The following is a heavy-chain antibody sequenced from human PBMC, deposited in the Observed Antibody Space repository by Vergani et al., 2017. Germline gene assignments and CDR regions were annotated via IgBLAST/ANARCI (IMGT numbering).Heavy chain of an antibody. D-gene: IGHD1-1*01. CDR3: AKVPLNITTPDRGDF. V-gene: IGHV3-23*01. J-gene: IGHJ4*02. Sequence: EVQLLESGGGLVQPGGSLRLSCAASGFTFSSYAMSWVRQAPGKGLEWVSAISGSGGSTYYADSVKGRFTISRDNSKNTLFLQMHSLRVEDTALYYCAKVPLNITTPDRGDFWGQGSLVTVSS. CDR2: ISGSGGST. CDR1: GFTFSSYA.